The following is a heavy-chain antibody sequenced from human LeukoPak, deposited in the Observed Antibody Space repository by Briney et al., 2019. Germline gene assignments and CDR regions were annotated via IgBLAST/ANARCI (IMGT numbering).Heavy chain of an antibody. CDR3: SRHERGGEEFVY. D-gene: IGHD3-16*01. V-gene: IGHV4-59*08. J-gene: IGHJ4*02. CDR2: VSYSGRT. Sequence: PSETLSLTCTVSGASISNYYWSWLRQPPGKGLECIGYVSYSGRTNHNPSLKSRVTISANTSKNQYSLKLTSMTAADTAVYYCSRHERGGEEFVYWGQGTLVTVSS. CDR1: GASISNYY.